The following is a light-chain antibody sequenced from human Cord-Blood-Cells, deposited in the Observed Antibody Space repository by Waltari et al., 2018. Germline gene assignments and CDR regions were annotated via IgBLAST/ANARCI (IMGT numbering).Light chain of an antibody. CDR2: DAS. Sequence: EIVLTQSPATLSLSPGESATLPCRASQSVSSYLAWYQQKPGQAPRLLIYDASNRATGIPARFSGSGSGTEFTLTISSLQSEDFAVYYCQQYNNWPPYTFGQGTKLEIK. J-gene: IGKJ2*01. CDR1: QSVSSY. CDR3: QQYNNWPPYT. V-gene: IGKV3-11*01.